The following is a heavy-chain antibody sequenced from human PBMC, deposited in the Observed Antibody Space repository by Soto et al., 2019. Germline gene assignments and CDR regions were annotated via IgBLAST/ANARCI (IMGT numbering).Heavy chain of an antibody. Sequence: GASVKVSCKASGYTFTSYYMHWVRQAPGQGLEWMGIINPSGGSTSYAQKFQGRVTMTRDTSTSTVYMELSSLRSEDTAVYYCARDRKDFWSGYSGYYYYGMDVWGQETTVTV. CDR3: ARDRKDFWSGYSGYYYYGMDV. V-gene: IGHV1-46*01. CDR1: GYTFTSYY. CDR2: INPSGGST. J-gene: IGHJ6*01. D-gene: IGHD3-3*01.